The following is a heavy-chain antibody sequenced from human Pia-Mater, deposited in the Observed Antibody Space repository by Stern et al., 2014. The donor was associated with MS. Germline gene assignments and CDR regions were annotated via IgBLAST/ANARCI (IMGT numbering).Heavy chain of an antibody. D-gene: IGHD2-21*01. CDR3: AKDSHIEAPSRTSTSFDM. CDR2: ILLDGGKK. V-gene: IGHV3-30*18. CDR1: GFTFRSYG. Sequence: VQLVESGGGVAQPGKSLRLSCAASGFTFRSYGMHWVRQAPGKGLEWVTMILLDGGKKYYSDSVKGRFTISRDNSKKTLFLLINNLRTEDTAIYYCAKDSHIEAPSRTSTSFDMWGQGTLVTVSS. J-gene: IGHJ3*02.